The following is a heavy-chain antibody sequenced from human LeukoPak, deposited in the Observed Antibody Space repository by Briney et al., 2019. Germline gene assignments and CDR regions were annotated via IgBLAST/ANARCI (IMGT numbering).Heavy chain of an antibody. CDR3: ARDSVQGGDFWSGPIDY. J-gene: IGHJ4*02. Sequence: GGSLRLSCAASGFTFSSYVMHWVRQAPGKGLEWVAIISYDGSNEYYADSVKGRFTISRDNAKNSLYLQMNSLRAEDTAVYYCARDSVQGGDFWSGPIDYWGQGTLVTVSS. V-gene: IGHV3-30*04. D-gene: IGHD3-3*01. CDR1: GFTFSSYV. CDR2: ISYDGSNE.